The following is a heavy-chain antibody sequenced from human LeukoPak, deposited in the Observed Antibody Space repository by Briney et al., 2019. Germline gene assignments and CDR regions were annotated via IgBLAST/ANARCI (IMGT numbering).Heavy chain of an antibody. V-gene: IGHV3-30*18. CDR3: AKDGSDTIAAATFHYYAMDV. CDR2: ISSDGENQ. CDR1: GFIFRNYG. D-gene: IGHD6-13*01. J-gene: IGHJ6*02. Sequence: TGGSLRLSCAASGFIFRNYGIHWVRQAPGKGREWVAAISSDGENQSYRDSVKGRFTISRDNSKNTLYLQINGLRREDAAVYHCAKDGSDTIAAATFHYYAMDVWGQGTTVTVSS.